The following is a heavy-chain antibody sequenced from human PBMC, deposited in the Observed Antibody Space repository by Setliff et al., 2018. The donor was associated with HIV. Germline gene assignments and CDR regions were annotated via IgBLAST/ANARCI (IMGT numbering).Heavy chain of an antibody. CDR2: ISGSGGST. CDR1: GFTLSTYT. Sequence: GGSLRLSCAASGFTLSTYTMNWVRQAPGKGLEWISAISGSGGSTYYADSVKGRFTISSGNSKNTLYLQMNSLRVEDTAVYYCAKADDGAAAGPDSWGQGTLVTVSS. J-gene: IGHJ5*01. D-gene: IGHD6-13*01. CDR3: AKADDGAAAGPDS. V-gene: IGHV3-23*01.